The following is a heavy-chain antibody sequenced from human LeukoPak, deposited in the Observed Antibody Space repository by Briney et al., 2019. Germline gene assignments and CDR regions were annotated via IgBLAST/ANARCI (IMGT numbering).Heavy chain of an antibody. V-gene: IGHV4-30-4*01. D-gene: IGHD2-8*01. CDR3: ARASFNVVFGNWFDP. J-gene: IGHJ5*02. CDR2: IYYSGST. CDR1: GGSISSGDYY. Sequence: ASQTLSLTCTVSGGSISSGDYYWRWVRQPPGKGLEWIGYIYYSGSTYYNPSLKSRVTISVDTSKNQFSLKLRSVTAADTAIYYCARASFNVVFGNWFDPWGQGTLVTVSS.